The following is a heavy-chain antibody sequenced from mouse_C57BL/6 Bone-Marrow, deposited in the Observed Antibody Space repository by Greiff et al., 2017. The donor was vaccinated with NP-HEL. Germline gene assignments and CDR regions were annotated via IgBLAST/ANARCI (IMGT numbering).Heavy chain of an antibody. Sequence: DVKLVESGGGLVQPGESLKLSCESNEYEFPSHDMSWVRKTPEKRLELVAAINSDGGSTYYPDTMERRFIISRDNTKKTLYMQMSSLRSEDTALYYCARDPDDGGAMEYRGQGTSVTVSS. CDR2: INSDGGST. J-gene: IGHJ4*01. CDR3: ARDPDDGGAMEY. V-gene: IGHV5-2*01. CDR1: EYEFPSHD. D-gene: IGHD2-3*01.